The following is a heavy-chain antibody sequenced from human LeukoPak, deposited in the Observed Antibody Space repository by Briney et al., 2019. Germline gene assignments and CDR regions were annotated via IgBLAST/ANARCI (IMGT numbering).Heavy chain of an antibody. Sequence: SETLSLTCTVSGGSISGHYWSWVRQPPGKGLEWIGYVLDNVRTKDNPSLNSRFPLSADTSKNQFSLRLTSVTAADTAVYYCATIKRGNIFGFFDFWGQGILVTVS. V-gene: IGHV4-59*11. D-gene: IGHD5-18*01. CDR2: VLDNVRT. J-gene: IGHJ4*02. CDR1: GGSISGHY. CDR3: ATIKRGNIFGFFDF.